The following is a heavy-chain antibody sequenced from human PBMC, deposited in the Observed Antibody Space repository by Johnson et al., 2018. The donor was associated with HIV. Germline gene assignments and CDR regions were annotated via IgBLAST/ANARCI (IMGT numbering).Heavy chain of an antibody. CDR2: ISYDGSNK. CDR3: AKERMGLAYCGGDCCEDAFDI. V-gene: IGHV3-30*18. D-gene: IGHD2-21*01. CDR1: GFTFSSYG. J-gene: IGHJ3*02. Sequence: QVQLVESGGGVVQPGRSLRLSCAASGFTFSSYGMHWVRQAPGKGLEWVAVISYDGSNKYYADSVKGRFTISRDNSKNTLYLQMNSLRAEDRAVYYCAKERMGLAYCGGDCCEDAFDIWGQGTMVTVSS.